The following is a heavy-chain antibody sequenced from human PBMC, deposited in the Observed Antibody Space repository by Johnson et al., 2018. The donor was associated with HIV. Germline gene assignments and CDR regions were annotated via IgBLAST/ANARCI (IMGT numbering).Heavy chain of an antibody. Sequence: VQLVESGGGLVQPGGSLRLSCAASGFTFSSYWMSWVRQAPGKGLEWVANIKQDGSEKYYVDSVKGRFTISRDNAKNSLYLQMNSLRAEDTAVYYCAIYSITIFGVVISDAFDIWGQGTMVTVSS. D-gene: IGHD3-3*01. CDR2: IKQDGSEK. CDR1: GFTFSSYW. J-gene: IGHJ3*02. CDR3: AIYSITIFGVVISDAFDI. V-gene: IGHV3-7*01.